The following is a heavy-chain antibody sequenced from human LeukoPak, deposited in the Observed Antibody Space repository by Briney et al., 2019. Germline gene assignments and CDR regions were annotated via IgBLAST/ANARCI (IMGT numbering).Heavy chain of an antibody. J-gene: IGHJ3*02. Sequence: GGSLRLSCAASGFTFSSYGMHWVRQAPGKGLEWVAVIWYDGSNKYYADSVKGRFTISRDNSKNTLYLQMNSLRAEDTAVYYCAKDYLRAFDIWGQGTMITVPS. CDR2: IWYDGSNK. D-gene: IGHD5-12*01. V-gene: IGHV3-33*06. CDR3: AKDYLRAFDI. CDR1: GFTFSSYG.